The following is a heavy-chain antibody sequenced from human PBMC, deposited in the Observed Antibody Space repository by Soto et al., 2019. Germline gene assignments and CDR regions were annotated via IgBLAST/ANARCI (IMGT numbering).Heavy chain of an antibody. CDR2: INPNSGNT. J-gene: IGHJ5*02. D-gene: IGHD2-2*01. V-gene: IGHV1-8*01. CDR3: ARGLRIVVVPAAISYWFDP. Sequence: QVQLVQSGAEVKKPGASVKVSCKASGYTFTSYDINWVRQAPEQGLEWRGWINPNSGNTGYAQKFQGRVTMTRNTSISTAYMELSSLRSEDTAVYYCARGLRIVVVPAAISYWFDPWGQGTLVTVSS. CDR1: GYTFTSYD.